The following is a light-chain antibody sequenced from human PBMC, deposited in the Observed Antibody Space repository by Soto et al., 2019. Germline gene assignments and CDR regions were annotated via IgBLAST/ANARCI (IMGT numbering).Light chain of an antibody. Sequence: DIQMTQSPSSLSASVGDRVTLTCRASRDITDYLAWYQQKPGQVPKLLISAASTLQSGVPSRFTASGSGTDFTLTVTGLQPEDFATYYCQNYDSAPWKCGQGTKVDIK. CDR1: RDITDY. CDR2: AAS. V-gene: IGKV1-27*01. J-gene: IGKJ1*01. CDR3: QNYDSAPWK.